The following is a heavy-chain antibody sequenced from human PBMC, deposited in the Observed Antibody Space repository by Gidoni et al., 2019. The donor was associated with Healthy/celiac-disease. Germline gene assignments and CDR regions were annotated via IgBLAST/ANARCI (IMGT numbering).Heavy chain of an antibody. CDR1: GGSFSGYY. D-gene: IGHD6-19*01. V-gene: IGHV4-34*01. J-gene: IGHJ4*02. Sequence: QVQLQQWGAGLLKPSETLSLTCAAYGGSFSGYYWSWIRQPPGKGLEWIGDINHSGSTNYNPSLKSRVTISVDTSKNQFSLKLSSVTAADTAVYYCARGPQSSGWLPFDYWGQGTLVTVSS. CDR2: INHSGST. CDR3: ARGPQSSGWLPFDY.